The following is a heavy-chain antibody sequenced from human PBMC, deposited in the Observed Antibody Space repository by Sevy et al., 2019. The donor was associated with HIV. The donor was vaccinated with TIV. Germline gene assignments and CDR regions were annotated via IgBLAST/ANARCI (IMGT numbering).Heavy chain of an antibody. Sequence: SETLSLTCSVSGDSISSSSYYWVWIRQPPGKGRAWIGTIYYSGRTYYNTSLQSRVNVSVDTSKNQFSLRVSPVTDAETAVYYCASNKIFGVVSDYSDYWGQGTLVTVSS. D-gene: IGHD3-3*01. V-gene: IGHV4-39*01. CDR1: GDSISSSSYY. J-gene: IGHJ4*02. CDR3: ASNKIFGVVSDYSDY. CDR2: IYYSGRT.